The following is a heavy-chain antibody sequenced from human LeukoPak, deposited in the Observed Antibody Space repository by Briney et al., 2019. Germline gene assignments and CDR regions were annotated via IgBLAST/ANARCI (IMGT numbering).Heavy chain of an antibody. D-gene: IGHD3-22*01. J-gene: IGHJ4*02. CDR1: GFTFSSYG. Sequence: GGSLRLSCAASGFTFSSYGMHWVRQAPGKGLEWVAFIRYDGNNKYYADSVKGRFTISRDNSKNTLDLQMNSLRVEDTAVYYCAKYYLKSSGPSPLDYWGQETRVPVSS. V-gene: IGHV3-30*02. CDR3: AKYYLKSSGPSPLDY. CDR2: IRYDGNNK.